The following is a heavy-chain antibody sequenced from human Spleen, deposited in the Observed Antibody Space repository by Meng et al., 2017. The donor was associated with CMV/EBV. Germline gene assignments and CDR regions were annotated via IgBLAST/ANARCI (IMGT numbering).Heavy chain of an antibody. D-gene: IGHD2-2*02. V-gene: IGHV1-46*01. Sequence: SVKVSCKASGYTFTSYYMHWVRQAPGQGLEWMGIINPSGGSTSYAQKFQGRVTMTRDTSTSTVYMELSSLRSEDTAVYYCASRGYCSSTSCYRDYYYGMDVWGQGTTVTVSS. CDR2: INPSGGST. CDR1: GYTFTSYY. CDR3: ASRGYCSSTSCYRDYYYGMDV. J-gene: IGHJ6*02.